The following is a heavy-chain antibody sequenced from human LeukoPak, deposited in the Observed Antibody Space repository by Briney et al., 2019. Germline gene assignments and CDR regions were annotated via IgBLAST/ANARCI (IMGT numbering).Heavy chain of an antibody. J-gene: IGHJ3*02. CDR2: ISAYNGNT. Sequence: GASVNVSCKASGYTLTSYGISWVRQAPGQGLEWMGWISAYNGNTNYAQKLQGRVTMTTDTSTSTAYMELRSLRSDDTAVYYCASPDSSGYTTFDIWGQGTMVTVSS. CDR3: ASPDSSGYTTFDI. D-gene: IGHD3-22*01. V-gene: IGHV1-18*01. CDR1: GYTLTSYG.